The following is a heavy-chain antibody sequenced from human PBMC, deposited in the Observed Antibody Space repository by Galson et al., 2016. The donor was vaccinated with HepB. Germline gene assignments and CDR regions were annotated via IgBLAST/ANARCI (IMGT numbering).Heavy chain of an antibody. Sequence: SETLSLTCTVSGGSVSSVTYYWSWVRQPPGMGLEWIGYIYNSGSTNYNPSLKSRVTISEDTSKNQFSLNLSYVTAADTAVYFCAAYCTSASCLFLFHYHGRDVWGPGSTVTVAS. CDR3: AAYCTSASCLFLFHYHGRDV. J-gene: IGHJ6*02. V-gene: IGHV4-61*01. CDR2: IYNSGST. D-gene: IGHD2-2*01. CDR1: GGSVSSVTYY.